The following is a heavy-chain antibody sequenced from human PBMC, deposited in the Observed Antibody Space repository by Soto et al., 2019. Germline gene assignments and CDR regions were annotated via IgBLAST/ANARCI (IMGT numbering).Heavy chain of an antibody. Sequence: QVQLVQSGAEEKKPGASVKVSCKASGYTFTSYAMHWVRQAPGQRLEWMGWINAGNGNTKYSQKFQGRVTITRDTPARTDYMERSRLRPEETAVYLCASGRRGAGSGYGMDVWGQGTTVTVSS. CDR3: ASGRRGAGSGYGMDV. D-gene: IGHD3-10*01. V-gene: IGHV1-3*05. CDR1: GYTFTSYA. J-gene: IGHJ6*02. CDR2: INAGNGNT.